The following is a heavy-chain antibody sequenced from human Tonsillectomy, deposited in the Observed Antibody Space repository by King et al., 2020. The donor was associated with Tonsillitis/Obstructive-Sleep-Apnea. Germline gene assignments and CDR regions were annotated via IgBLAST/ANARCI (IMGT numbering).Heavy chain of an antibody. D-gene: IGHD4-17*01. Sequence: QLVQSGAEVKKPGASVKVSCKASGYTFTSYYMHWVRQAPGQGLEWMGIINPSGGSTSYAQKFQGRVTMTRDTSTSTVYMELRSLRSEDPAVYYCARPRYGAYGYDYWGQGTLVTVSS. J-gene: IGHJ4*02. CDR3: ARPRYGAYGYDY. CDR1: GYTFTSYY. V-gene: IGHV1-46*01. CDR2: INPSGGST.